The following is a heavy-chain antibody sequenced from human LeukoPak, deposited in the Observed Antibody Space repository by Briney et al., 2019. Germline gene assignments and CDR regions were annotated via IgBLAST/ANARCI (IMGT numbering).Heavy chain of an antibody. V-gene: IGHV3-21*01. CDR2: ISSSSSYI. CDR3: ARDYYYLVAAVPFPYYFDY. Sequence: GGSLRLSCAASGFTFSSYSMNWVRQAPGKGLEWVSSISSSSSYIYYADSVKGRFTISRDNAKNSLYLQMNSLRAEDTAVYYCARDYYYLVAAVPFPYYFDYWGQGTLVTVSS. CDR1: GFTFSSYS. J-gene: IGHJ4*02. D-gene: IGHD2-15*01.